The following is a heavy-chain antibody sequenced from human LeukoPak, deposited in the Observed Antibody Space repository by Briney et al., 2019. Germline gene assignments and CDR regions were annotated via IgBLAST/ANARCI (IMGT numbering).Heavy chain of an antibody. CDR1: GYTFTGYY. CDR3: ARDLGDYYYGSGSYSARGAFDI. D-gene: IGHD3-10*01. V-gene: IGHV1-2*02. Sequence: GASVKVSCKASGYTFTGYYMHWVRQAPGQGLEWMGWINPNSGGTNYAQKFQGRVTMTRDTSISTAYMELSSLRSEDTAVYYCARDLGDYYYGSGSYSARGAFDIWGQGTMVTVSS. CDR2: INPNSGGT. J-gene: IGHJ3*02.